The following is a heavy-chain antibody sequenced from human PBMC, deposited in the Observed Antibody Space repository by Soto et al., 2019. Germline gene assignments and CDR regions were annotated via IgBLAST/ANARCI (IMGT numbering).Heavy chain of an antibody. D-gene: IGHD3-10*01. J-gene: IGHJ6*02. V-gene: IGHV5-10-1*01. CDR3: ARPGNGDYYGSGSYYYYGMDV. CDR1: GYSFTSYW. CDR2: IDPSDSYT. Sequence: PGESLKISCKGSGYSFTSYWISWVRQMPGKGLEWMGRIDPSDSYTNYSPSFQGHVTISADKSISTAYLQWSSLKASDTAMYYCARPGNGDYYGSGSYYYYGMDVWGQGTTVTVSS.